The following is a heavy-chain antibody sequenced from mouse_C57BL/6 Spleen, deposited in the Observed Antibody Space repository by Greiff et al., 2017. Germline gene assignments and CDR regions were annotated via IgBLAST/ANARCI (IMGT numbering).Heavy chain of an antibody. D-gene: IGHD1-1*01. CDR2: IYPRSGNT. Sequence: VQGVESGAELARPGASVKLSCKASGYTFTSYGISWVKQRTGQGLEWIGEIYPRSGNTYYNEKFKGKATLTADKSSSTAYMELRSLTSEDSAVYFCARHYGSSYDAMDYWGQGTSVTVSS. J-gene: IGHJ4*01. V-gene: IGHV1-81*01. CDR1: GYTFTSYG. CDR3: ARHYGSSYDAMDY.